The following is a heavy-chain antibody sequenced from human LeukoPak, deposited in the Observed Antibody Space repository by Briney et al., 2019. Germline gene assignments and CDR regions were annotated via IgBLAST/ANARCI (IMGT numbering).Heavy chain of an antibody. Sequence: ASVKVSCKASGYTFTGYYMHWVRQAPGQGLEWMGWINPNSGGTNYAQKLQGRVTMTTDTSTSTAYMELRSLRSDDTAVYYCARATDDYYDSSGPNFDYWGQGTLVTVSS. CDR3: ARATDDYYDSSGPNFDY. J-gene: IGHJ4*02. D-gene: IGHD3-22*01. CDR1: GYTFTGYY. V-gene: IGHV1-2*02. CDR2: INPNSGGT.